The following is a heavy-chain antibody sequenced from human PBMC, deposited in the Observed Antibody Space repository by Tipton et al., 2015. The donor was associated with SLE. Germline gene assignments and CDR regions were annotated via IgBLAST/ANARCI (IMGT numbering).Heavy chain of an antibody. V-gene: IGHV3-23*01. J-gene: IGHJ4*02. CDR2: ISGSGGST. CDR1: GFTFSSYS. D-gene: IGHD3-22*01. Sequence: SLRLSCAASGFTFSSYSMNWVRQAPGKGLEWVSAISGSGGSTYYTDSVKGRFTISRDNSKNTLYLQMNSLRAEDTAVYYCARDPYYYDSSGYPLFDYWGQGTLVTVSS. CDR3: ARDPYYYDSSGYPLFDY.